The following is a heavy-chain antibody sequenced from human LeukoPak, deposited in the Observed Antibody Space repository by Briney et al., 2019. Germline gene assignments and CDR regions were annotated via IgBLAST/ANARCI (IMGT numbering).Heavy chain of an antibody. CDR3: ARDGWGYYYGSGTFYNI. D-gene: IGHD3-10*01. V-gene: IGHV3-7*01. CDR1: GFTFSSYW. J-gene: IGHJ4*02. Sequence: GGSLRLSCAASGFTFSSYWMSWVRQAPGKGPEWVANTKQDGSEKYYVDSVKGRFTISRDNAKKSLYLQMNSLRAEDTAVYYCARDGWGYYYGSGTFYNIWGQGTLVTVSS. CDR2: TKQDGSEK.